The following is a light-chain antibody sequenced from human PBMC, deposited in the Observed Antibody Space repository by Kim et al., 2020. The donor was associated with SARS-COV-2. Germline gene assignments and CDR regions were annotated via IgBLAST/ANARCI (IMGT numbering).Light chain of an antibody. J-gene: IGKJ4*01. Sequence: EIVLTQSPATLSLSPGERATLSCRASQSVGSYLAWYQQKPGQAPRLLIYDASNKATGIPARFSGSGSGTDFTLTISSLEPEDFAVYYCQQRSSWPPKLTFGGGTKVDIK. CDR1: QSVGSY. CDR3: QQRSSWPPKLT. V-gene: IGKV3-11*01. CDR2: DAS.